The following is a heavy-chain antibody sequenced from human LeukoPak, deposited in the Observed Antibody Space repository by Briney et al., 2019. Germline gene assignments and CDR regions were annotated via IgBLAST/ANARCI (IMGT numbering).Heavy chain of an antibody. D-gene: IGHD2-21*02. CDR1: GFTFSCYG. V-gene: IGHV3-33*01. J-gene: IGHJ5*02. Sequence: GRALRLSCAASGFTFSCYGMHWGRQAPGKGLEWVAVIWYDGSNKYYADSVKGRFTISRDNSKNTLYLQMNSLRAEDTAVYYCARCRSGDCYQNWFDPWGQGTLVTVSS. CDR3: ARCRSGDCYQNWFDP. CDR2: IWYDGSNK.